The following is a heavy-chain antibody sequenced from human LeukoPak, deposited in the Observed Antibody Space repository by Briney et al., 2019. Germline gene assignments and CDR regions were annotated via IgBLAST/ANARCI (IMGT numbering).Heavy chain of an antibody. J-gene: IGHJ3*02. CDR1: GFTFSSHA. CDR2: IGGRSTST. Sequence: GGSLRLSCAASGFTFSSHAMAWVRQAPGKGLEWVSSIGGRSTSTYADSVKGRFTISRDNSKNTVYLQMNNLRADDTAVYYCARGRPYYYGAFDIWGQGTMVTVSS. D-gene: IGHD3-10*01. V-gene: IGHV3-23*01. CDR3: ARGRPYYYGAFDI.